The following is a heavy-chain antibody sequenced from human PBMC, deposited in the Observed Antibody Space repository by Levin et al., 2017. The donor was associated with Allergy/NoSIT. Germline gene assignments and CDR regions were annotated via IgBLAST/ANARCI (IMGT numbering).Heavy chain of an antibody. CDR3: ARVAGYSYGYYVDY. V-gene: IGHV4-30-2*01. Sequence: SETLSLTCAVSGGSISSGGYSWSWIRQPPGKGLEWIGNIYLSGSTYYNPSLKSRVTISVDRSKNQFSLNLSSVTAADTAVYSCARVAGYSYGYYVDYWGQGTLVTVSS. CDR2: IYLSGST. CDR1: GGSISSGGYS. D-gene: IGHD5-18*01. J-gene: IGHJ4*02.